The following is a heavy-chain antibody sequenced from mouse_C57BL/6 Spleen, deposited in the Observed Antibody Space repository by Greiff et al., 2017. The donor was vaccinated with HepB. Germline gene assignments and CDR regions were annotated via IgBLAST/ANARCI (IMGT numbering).Heavy chain of an antibody. V-gene: IGHV5-4*03. CDR3: ARKGAYDGYFDY. J-gene: IGHJ2*01. D-gene: IGHD2-3*01. CDR2: ISDGGSYT. CDR1: GFTFSSYA. Sequence: VKLMESGGGLVKPGGSLKLSCAASGFTFSSYAMSWVRQTPEKRLEWVATISDGGSYTYYPDNVKGRFTISRDNAKNNLYLQMSHLKSEDTAMYYCARKGAYDGYFDYWGQGTTLTVSS.